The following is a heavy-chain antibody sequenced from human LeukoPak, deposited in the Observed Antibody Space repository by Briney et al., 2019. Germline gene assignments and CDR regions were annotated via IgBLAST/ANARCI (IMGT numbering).Heavy chain of an antibody. J-gene: IGHJ3*02. CDR2: INHSGST. Sequence: PSETLSLTCAVYGGSFSGYYWSWIRQPPGKGLEWIGEINHSGSTNYNPSLKSRVTISVDTSKNQFSLKLSSVTAADTAVYYCQVGATPDAFGIWGQGTMVTVSS. D-gene: IGHD1-26*01. V-gene: IGHV4-34*01. CDR1: GGSFSGYY. CDR3: QVGATPDAFGI.